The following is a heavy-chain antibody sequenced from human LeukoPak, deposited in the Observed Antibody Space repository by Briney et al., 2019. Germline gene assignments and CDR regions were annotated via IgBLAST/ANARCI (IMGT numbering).Heavy chain of an antibody. V-gene: IGHV3-23*01. D-gene: IGHD3-10*01. Sequence: GGSLRLSCAASGFTFSSYAMSWVRQAPGKGLEWVSAISGSGGSTYYADSVKGRFTISRDNSKNTLYLQMNSLRAEDPAVYYCTNERPEVWFGEINWFDPWGQGTLVTVFS. J-gene: IGHJ5*02. CDR1: GFTFSSYA. CDR2: ISGSGGST. CDR3: TNERPEVWFGEINWFDP.